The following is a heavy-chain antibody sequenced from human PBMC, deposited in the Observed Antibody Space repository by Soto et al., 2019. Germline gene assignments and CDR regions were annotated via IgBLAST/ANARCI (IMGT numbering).Heavy chain of an antibody. CDR3: ARDASPGTSSLYFDAFDI. CDR1: GFTFSNDL. D-gene: IGHD6-13*01. J-gene: IGHJ3*02. CDR2: IRKDGSKT. V-gene: IGHV3-7*05. Sequence: GGSMILSCASSGFTFSNDLMTWVRPTPGKGLEWVANIRKDGSKTSYLDSVRGRFTISRDNAQSSLYLQMDSLRAEDTALYYCARDASPGTSSLYFDAFDIWGQGTMVTVSS.